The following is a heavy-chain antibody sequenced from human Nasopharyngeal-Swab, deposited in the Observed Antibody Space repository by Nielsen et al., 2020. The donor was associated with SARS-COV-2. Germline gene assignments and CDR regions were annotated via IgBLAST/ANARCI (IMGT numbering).Heavy chain of an antibody. CDR3: ARDRGDLRKYYFDS. J-gene: IGHJ4*02. CDR1: GGSVSRGSHY. D-gene: IGHD3-10*01. CDR2: IFYTGNT. Sequence: GSLRLSCIVSGGSVSRGSHYWSWIRQPPGKGLEWIGYIFYTGNTNYNPSLESRVTMSIDTSRNQFSLSLNSVTAADTAVCYCARDRGDLRKYYFDSWGQGTQITVSA. V-gene: IGHV4-61*01.